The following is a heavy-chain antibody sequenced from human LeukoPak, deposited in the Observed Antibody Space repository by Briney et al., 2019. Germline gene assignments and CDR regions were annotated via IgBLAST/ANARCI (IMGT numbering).Heavy chain of an antibody. CDR3: ARAGGRNTVLYYFDY. CDR2: IYYSGST. D-gene: IGHD4-11*01. Sequence: SETLSLTCTVSGGSISSSSYYWGWIRQPPGKGLEWIGSIYYSGSTYYNPSLKSRVTISVDTSKNQFSLKLSSVTAADTAVYYCARAGGRNTVLYYFDYWGQGTLVTVSS. CDR1: GGSISSSSYY. V-gene: IGHV4-39*01. J-gene: IGHJ4*02.